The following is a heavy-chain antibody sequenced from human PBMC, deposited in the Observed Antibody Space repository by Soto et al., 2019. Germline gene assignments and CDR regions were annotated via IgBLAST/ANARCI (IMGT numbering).Heavy chain of an antibody. Sequence: GGSLRLSCAASGFTFSSYAMHWVRQAPGKGLEWVAVISYDGSNKYYADSVKGRFTISRDNSKNTLYLQMNSLRAEDTAVYYCARGGTGTYGRLLYGMDVWGQGTTVPVYS. V-gene: IGHV3-30-3*01. CDR1: GFTFSSYA. D-gene: IGHD4-17*01. CDR2: ISYDGSNK. J-gene: IGHJ6*02. CDR3: ARGGTGTYGRLLYGMDV.